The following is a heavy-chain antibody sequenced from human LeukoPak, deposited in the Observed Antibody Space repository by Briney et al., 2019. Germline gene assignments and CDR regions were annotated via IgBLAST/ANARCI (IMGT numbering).Heavy chain of an antibody. V-gene: IGHV1-69*05. CDR3: ATESTTAMAPDP. CDR2: IIPIFGTA. CDR1: GYTFTSYD. J-gene: IGHJ5*02. D-gene: IGHD5-18*01. Sequence: ASVKVSCKASGYTFTSYDINWVRQAPGQGLEWMGRIIPIFGTANYAQKFQGRVTITTDESTSTAYMELSSLRSEDTAVYYCATESTTAMAPDPWGQGTLVTVSS.